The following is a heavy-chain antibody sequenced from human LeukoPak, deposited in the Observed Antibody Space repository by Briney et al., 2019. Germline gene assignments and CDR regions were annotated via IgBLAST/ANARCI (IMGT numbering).Heavy chain of an antibody. CDR1: GFTFSSYS. CDR2: ISSSSSYI. Sequence: GRSLRPSCAASGFTFSSYSMNWVRQAPGKGLEWGSSISSSSSYIYYADSVKGRFTISRDNAKNSLYLQMNSLRAEDTAVYYCARFRSLILPGYDDPFDCWGQGTLVTVSS. J-gene: IGHJ4*02. CDR3: ARFRSLILPGYDDPFDC. D-gene: IGHD3-9*01. V-gene: IGHV3-21*01.